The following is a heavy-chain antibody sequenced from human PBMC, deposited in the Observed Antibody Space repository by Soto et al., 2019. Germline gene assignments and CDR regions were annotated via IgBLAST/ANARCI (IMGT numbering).Heavy chain of an antibody. V-gene: IGHV3-23*01. Sequence: EVQLLESGGGLVQPGGSLRLSCAASGFTFTNHGMSWVRQAPGKGLEWVSSIGTSGATTYYADSVKGRFTISRDNSKNTLSLQMNSLRAEDTAVYYCAKLRNNYGSDLWGQGTLVAVAS. CDR3: AKLRNNYGSDL. CDR2: IGTSGATT. D-gene: IGHD4-17*01. CDR1: GFTFTNHG. J-gene: IGHJ4*02.